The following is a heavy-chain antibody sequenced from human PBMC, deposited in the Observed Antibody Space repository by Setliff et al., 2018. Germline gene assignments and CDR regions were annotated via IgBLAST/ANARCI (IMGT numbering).Heavy chain of an antibody. J-gene: IGHJ6*03. V-gene: IGHV5-51*01. CDR3: ARHANYYYYYMDV. Sequence: PGESLKISCKASGYRFTHYWTGWVRQMPGKGLEWMGIIYPGDSDTRYSPSFQGQVTISADKSISTAYLQWSSLEASDTAIYYCARHANYYYYYMDVWGGGTTVTVSS. CDR1: GYRFTHYW. CDR2: IYPGDSDT.